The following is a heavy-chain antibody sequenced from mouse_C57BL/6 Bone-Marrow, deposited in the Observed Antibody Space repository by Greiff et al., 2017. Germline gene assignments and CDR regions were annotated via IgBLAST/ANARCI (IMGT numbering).Heavy chain of an antibody. CDR1: GYTFTTYP. CDR2: FHPYNDDT. CDR3: ARSEGNPYWYFDV. V-gene: IGHV1-47*01. Sequence: VKLVESGAELVKPGASVKMSCKASGYTFTTYPIEWMKQNHGKSLEWIGNFHPYNDDTKYNEKFKGKATLTVEKSSSTVYLELSRLTSDDSAVYYCARSEGNPYWYFDVWGTGTTVTVSS. J-gene: IGHJ1*03.